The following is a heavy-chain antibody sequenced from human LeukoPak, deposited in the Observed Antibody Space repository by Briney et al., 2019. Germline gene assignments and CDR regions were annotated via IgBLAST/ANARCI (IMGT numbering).Heavy chain of an antibody. CDR1: GGTFSSYA. Sequence: GASVKVSCKASGGTFSSYAISWVRQAPGQGLEWMGGIIPIFGTANYAQKFQGRVTITADESTSTAYMELSSLRSEDTAVYYCCIDGYNTGDYWGQGTLVTVSS. CDR2: IIPIFGTA. CDR3: CIDGYNTGDY. D-gene: IGHD5-24*01. V-gene: IGHV1-69*13. J-gene: IGHJ4*02.